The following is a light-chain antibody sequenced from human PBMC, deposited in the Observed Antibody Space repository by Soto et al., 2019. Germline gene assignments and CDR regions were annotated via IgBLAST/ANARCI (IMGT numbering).Light chain of an antibody. CDR3: HQYGSSPTWT. CDR1: QSVSSSY. V-gene: IGKV3-20*01. Sequence: EIVLTQSPGTLSLSPGERATLSCRASQSVSSSYLAWYQHKPGQAPRLRIYGASSRATGIPDRFSGSGSGTEFTLTISRLEPEDFAVYYCHQYGSSPTWTFGQGTKVEIK. CDR2: GAS. J-gene: IGKJ1*01.